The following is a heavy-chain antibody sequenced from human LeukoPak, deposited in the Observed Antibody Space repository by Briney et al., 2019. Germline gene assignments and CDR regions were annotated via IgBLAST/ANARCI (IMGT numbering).Heavy chain of an antibody. CDR2: ISDSGHRT. V-gene: IGHV3-23*01. J-gene: IGHJ4*02. D-gene: IGHD3-22*01. Sequence: PGGSLRLSCAASTFSFRNFAMSWVRLAPGKGLEWVSGISDSGHRTDYADSVKGRFTISRDNAKNTLYLQMNSLRVEDTAVYYCARDGAGGLLLDYWGQGTLVTVSS. CDR3: ARDGAGGLLLDY. CDR1: TFSFRNFA.